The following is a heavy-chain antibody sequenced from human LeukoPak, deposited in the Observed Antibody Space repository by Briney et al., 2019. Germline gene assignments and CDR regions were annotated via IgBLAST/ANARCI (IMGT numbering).Heavy chain of an antibody. CDR1: GFTFSSYW. Sequence: PGGSLRLSCAASGFTFSSYWMNWVRQAPGMGLEWVAKIKQDGSEKYYVDSVKGRFTISRDNAKNSLYLQMNSLRAEDTAVYYCARFRAAYCSSTSCQKVNDYWGQGTLVTVSS. D-gene: IGHD2-2*01. V-gene: IGHV3-7*01. CDR2: IKQDGSEK. CDR3: ARFRAAYCSSTSCQKVNDY. J-gene: IGHJ4*02.